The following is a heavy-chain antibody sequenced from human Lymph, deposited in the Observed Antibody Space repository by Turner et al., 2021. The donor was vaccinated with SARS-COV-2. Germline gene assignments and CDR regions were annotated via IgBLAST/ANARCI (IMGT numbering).Heavy chain of an antibody. CDR1: GGTFSSYA. J-gene: IGHJ4*02. CDR2: IIPILGIA. V-gene: IGHV1-69*04. CDR3: TAGATIGEGY. Sequence: QVQLVQSGAEVQKPGSSVKVSFKASGGTFSSYAISWVRQAPGQGLEWMGRIIPILGIANYAQKFQGRVTITADKSTSTAYMELSSLRSEDTAVYYCTAGATIGEGYWGQGTLVTVSS. D-gene: IGHD5-12*01.